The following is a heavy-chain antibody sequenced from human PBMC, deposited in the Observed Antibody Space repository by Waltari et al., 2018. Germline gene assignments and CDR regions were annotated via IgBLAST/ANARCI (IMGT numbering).Heavy chain of an antibody. CDR1: GFTLSSYW. V-gene: IGHV3-74*01. J-gene: IGHJ4*01. CDR3: APTLYGDYVFDY. CDR2: INSDGSST. Sequence: EVQLVESGGGLVQPVGSLRLSCAASGFTLSSYWMHWVRQAPGKGLVWVSRINSDGSSTSYADSVKGRFTISRDNAKNTLYLQMNSLRAEDTAVYYCAPTLYGDYVFDYWGQGTLVTVSS. D-gene: IGHD4-17*01.